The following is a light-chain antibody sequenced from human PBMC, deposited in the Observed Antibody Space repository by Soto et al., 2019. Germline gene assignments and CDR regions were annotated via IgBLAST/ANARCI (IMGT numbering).Light chain of an antibody. CDR3: SSYTSSSTPDV. CDR1: SSDVGGYNY. CDR2: DVS. V-gene: IGLV2-14*01. J-gene: IGLJ1*01. Sequence: QSALTQPASVSGSPGQSITISCTGTSSDVGGYNYVSWYQQHPGKAPKLMIYDVSNRPSGVSNRFSGSKSGNTASLTISGLQAEDEADYYCSSYTSSSTPDVVGTGTKVTVL.